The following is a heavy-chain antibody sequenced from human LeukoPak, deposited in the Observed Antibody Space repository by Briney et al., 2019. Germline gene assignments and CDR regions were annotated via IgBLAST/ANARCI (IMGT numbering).Heavy chain of an antibody. V-gene: IGHV4-59*01. CDR2: MHHSGSS. J-gene: IGHJ4*02. Sequence: SETLSLTCTVSGGSMSTYYWTWIRQSSGKGLEWIGYMHHSGSSNYNPSLRSRVTISLDTSQSRFSLKLSSVTAADTAVYFCVALRSCTGCSCPFDFWGQGTLVTVSS. CDR1: GGSMSTYY. D-gene: IGHD2-8*02. CDR3: VALRSCTGCSCPFDF.